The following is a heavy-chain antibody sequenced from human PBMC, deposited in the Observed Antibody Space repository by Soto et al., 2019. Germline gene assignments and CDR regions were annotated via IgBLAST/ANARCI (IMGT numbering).Heavy chain of an antibody. Sequence: EVQLVESGGGLVKPGGSLRLSCGASGFTFSSYTMNWVRQAPGKGLEWVSCISSSSTYIFYADSVKGRFTISRDNADNSLYLQMNSLRAEDTAVYYCAREAVGGMRDLDYWGQGTLVTVSS. CDR3: AREAVGGMRDLDY. J-gene: IGHJ4*02. CDR2: ISSSSTYI. V-gene: IGHV3-21*01. CDR1: GFTFSSYT. D-gene: IGHD6-19*01.